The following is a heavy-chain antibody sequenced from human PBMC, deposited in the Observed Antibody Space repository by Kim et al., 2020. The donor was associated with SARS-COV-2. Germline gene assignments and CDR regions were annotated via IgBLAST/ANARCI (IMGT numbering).Heavy chain of an antibody. CDR2: STI. CDR3: AILTGTTSY. D-gene: IGHD1-7*01. Sequence: STIYYADSVKGRFTISRDNAKNSLYLQMNSLRDEDTAVYYCAILTGTTSYWGQGTLVTVSS. J-gene: IGHJ4*02. V-gene: IGHV3-48*02.